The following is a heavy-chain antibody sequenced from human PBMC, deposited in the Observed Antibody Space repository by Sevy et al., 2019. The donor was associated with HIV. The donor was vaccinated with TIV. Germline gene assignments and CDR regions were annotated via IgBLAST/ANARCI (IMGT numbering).Heavy chain of an antibody. V-gene: IGHV3-11*01. J-gene: IGHJ4*02. CDR3: VRGPQATPQGGTSYWSSFDL. CDR2: IRSSCHNE. D-gene: IGHD2-8*02. Sequence: GGSLRLSCAASGFIFSDYYMSWIRQSPGEGLEWISYIRSSCHNEFYSDSVKGRFTIFRENAKKSLFLKMNNLRDEDTAVYYCVRGPQATPQGGTSYWSSFDLWGQGSLVTVSS. CDR1: GFIFSDYY.